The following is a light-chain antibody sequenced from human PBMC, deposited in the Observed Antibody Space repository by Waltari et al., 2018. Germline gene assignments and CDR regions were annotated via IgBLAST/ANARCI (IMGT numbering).Light chain of an antibody. J-gene: IGLJ2*01. CDR1: SSDVGGLNY. Sequence: QSALTQPDSVSGSPGQSITISCTGTSSDVGGLNYVSWYQQHPGKAPKVIIYDVSNRASGVPNRFSGSKSGNSASLTISGLQAEDEADYYCSSYTSSTTGIFGGGTRLTVL. CDR3: SSYTSSTTGI. V-gene: IGLV2-14*01. CDR2: DVS.